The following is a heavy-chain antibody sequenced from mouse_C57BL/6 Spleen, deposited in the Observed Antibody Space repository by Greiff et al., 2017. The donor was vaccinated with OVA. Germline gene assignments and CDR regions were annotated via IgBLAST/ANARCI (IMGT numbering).Heavy chain of an antibody. V-gene: IGHV4-1*01. CDR2: INPDSSTI. Sequence: LVEPGGSLKLSCAASGIDFSRYWMSWARRAPGKGLEWIGEINPDSSTINYAPSLKDKFIISRDNAKNTLYLQMSKVRSEDTALYYCARPRDYDGYYAMDYWGQGTSVTVSS. J-gene: IGHJ4*01. CDR1: GIDFSRYW. D-gene: IGHD2-4*01. CDR3: ARPRDYDGYYAMDY.